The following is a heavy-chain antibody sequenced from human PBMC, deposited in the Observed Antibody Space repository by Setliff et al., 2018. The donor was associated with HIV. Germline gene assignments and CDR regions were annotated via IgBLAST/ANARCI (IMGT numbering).Heavy chain of an antibody. CDR1: GGSISNSRYY. D-gene: IGHD3-22*01. V-gene: IGHV4-39*01. CDR3: GSRVYYYDSSGYLREEGFDP. Sequence: PSETLSLTCTVSGGSISNSRYYWSWIRQPPGKGLEWIGSIYYSGSTYYNPSLKSRVTISVDTSKNQFSLKLSSVTAADAAVYYCGSRVYYYDSSGYLREEGFDPWGQGTLVTVSS. CDR2: IYYSGST. J-gene: IGHJ5*02.